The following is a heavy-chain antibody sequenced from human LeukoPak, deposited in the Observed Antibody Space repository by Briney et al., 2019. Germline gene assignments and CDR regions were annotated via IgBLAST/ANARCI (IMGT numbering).Heavy chain of an antibody. V-gene: IGHV3-74*01. CDR2: ISADGRVT. D-gene: IGHD2-15*01. J-gene: IGHJ5*02. CDR3: ATAGGDGSRMGFDP. Sequence: PGGSLRLSCADSGCTFSRYCMHWVRQTPGKGLVWVACISADGRVTRYADSVRGGFTIVTYNTKSTLYLQMHSLRAEDTAVYYCATAGGDGSRMGFDPWGQGTLVTVSS. CDR1: GCTFSRYC.